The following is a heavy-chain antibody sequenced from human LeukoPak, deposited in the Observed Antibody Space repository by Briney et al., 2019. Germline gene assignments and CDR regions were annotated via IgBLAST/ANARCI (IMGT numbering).Heavy chain of an antibody. Sequence: PSETLSLTCTVSGGSISSYYWSWIRQSPGKGLEWIGYIYYSGNTNYNPSLKSRVTISVDTSKNQFSLKLSSVTAADTAVYYCAREPLVSDDVPPGYFDFWGQGTLVTVS. J-gene: IGHJ4*02. V-gene: IGHV4-59*01. CDR1: GGSISSYY. D-gene: IGHD5/OR15-5a*01. CDR2: IYYSGNT. CDR3: AREPLVSDDVPPGYFDF.